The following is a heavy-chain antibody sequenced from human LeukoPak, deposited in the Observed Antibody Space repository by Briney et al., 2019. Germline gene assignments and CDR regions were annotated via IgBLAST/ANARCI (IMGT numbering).Heavy chain of an antibody. Sequence: GSLRLSCAASGFTFSSYGMSWVRQAPGKGLEWIGEINHSGSTNCNPSLKSRVTISVDTSKNQFSLKLSSVTAADTAVYYCATLTRLWFGELPMDVWGQGTTVTVSS. CDR3: ATLTRLWFGELPMDV. D-gene: IGHD3-10*01. CDR2: INHSGST. V-gene: IGHV4-34*08. J-gene: IGHJ6*02. CDR1: GFTFSSYG.